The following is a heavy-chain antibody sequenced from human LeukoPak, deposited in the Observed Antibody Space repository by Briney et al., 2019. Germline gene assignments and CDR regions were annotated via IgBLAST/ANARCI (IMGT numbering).Heavy chain of an antibody. CDR2: INPNSGGT. CDR3: ARMVRGVVSAQLYFDY. V-gene: IGHV1-2*02. D-gene: IGHD3-10*01. CDR1: GYTFTGYY. J-gene: IGHJ4*02. Sequence: ASVKVSCKASGYTFTGYYMHWVRQAPGQGLEWMGWINPNSGGTNYAQKFQGRVTMTRDTSISTAYMELSRLRSDDTAMYYCARMVRGVVSAQLYFDYWGQGTLVTVSS.